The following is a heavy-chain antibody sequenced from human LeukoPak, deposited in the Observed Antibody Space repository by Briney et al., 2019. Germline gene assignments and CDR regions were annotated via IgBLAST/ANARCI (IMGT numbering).Heavy chain of an antibody. V-gene: IGHV3-21*01. D-gene: IGHD5-18*01. Sequence: PGGSLRLSCATSGFTFSRYNMNWVRQAPGKGLEWVSSITSSSIYKYYADSMKGRFTISRDNAKNSLYLQMDSLRAEDTAVYYCARDLGDPWLRLSGNWFDPWGQGTLVTVSS. J-gene: IGHJ5*02. CDR1: GFTFSRYN. CDR3: ARDLGDPWLRLSGNWFDP. CDR2: ITSSSIYK.